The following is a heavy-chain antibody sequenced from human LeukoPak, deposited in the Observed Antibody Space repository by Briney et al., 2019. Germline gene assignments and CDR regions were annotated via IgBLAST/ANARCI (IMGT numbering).Heavy chain of an antibody. CDR3: ARHARQYSGDWSNYFDY. D-gene: IGHD6-13*01. CDR1: GGSISSYY. J-gene: IGHJ4*02. V-gene: IGHV4-59*08. Sequence: SETLSLTCTVSGGSISSYYWSWFRQPPGKGLDWIGYIYYRGSTNYNPSLKSRVTISVDTSKNQFSLKLTSVTAADMALYYCARHARQYSGDWSNYFDYWGQGSLVTVSS. CDR2: IYYRGST.